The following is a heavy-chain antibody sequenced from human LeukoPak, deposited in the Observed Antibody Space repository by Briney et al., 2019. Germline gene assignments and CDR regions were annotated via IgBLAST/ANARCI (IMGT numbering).Heavy chain of an antibody. Sequence: GGSLRLSCAASGFTFSSYSMNWVRQAPGKGLEWVSYISSSSSNIYYADSVKGRFTISRDNSKNSLYMQMNSLRAEDTAVYYCARDHYDSSGYMYYYYYMDVWGKGTTVTVSS. D-gene: IGHD3-22*01. CDR3: ARDHYDSSGYMYYYYYMDV. V-gene: IGHV3-48*01. J-gene: IGHJ6*03. CDR2: ISSSSSNI. CDR1: GFTFSSYS.